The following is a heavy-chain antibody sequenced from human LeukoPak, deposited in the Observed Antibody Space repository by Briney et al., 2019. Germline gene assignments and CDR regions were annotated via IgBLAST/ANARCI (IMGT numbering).Heavy chain of an antibody. V-gene: IGHV3-30*03. CDR1: GFTFTSYG. CDR2: ITYDGYYK. D-gene: IGHD3-10*01. CDR3: ARDLSPVVRASPMGY. Sequence: QSGGSLRLSCAASGFTFTSYGMHWVSQAPGKGLEWVALITYDGYYKYYSDSVKGRFTISSDTSKNTLYLQMNSLRAEDTAVYYCARDLSPVVRASPMGYWGQGTLVTVSS. J-gene: IGHJ4*02.